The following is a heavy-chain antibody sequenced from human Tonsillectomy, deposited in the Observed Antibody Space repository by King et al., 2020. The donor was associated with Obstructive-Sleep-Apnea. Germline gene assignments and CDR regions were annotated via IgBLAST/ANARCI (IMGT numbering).Heavy chain of an antibody. Sequence: QLQESGPGLVKPSETLSLTCTVSGGSISSYYWSWIRQPPGKGLEWIGYIYYSGSTNYNPSLKSRVTISVDTSKNQFSLKLSSVTAADTAVYYCARVDFSRWYDYYYGMDVWGQGTTVTVSS. CDR3: ARVDFSRWYDYYYGMDV. CDR2: IYYSGST. J-gene: IGHJ6*02. D-gene: IGHD6-19*01. V-gene: IGHV4-59*08. CDR1: GGSISSYY.